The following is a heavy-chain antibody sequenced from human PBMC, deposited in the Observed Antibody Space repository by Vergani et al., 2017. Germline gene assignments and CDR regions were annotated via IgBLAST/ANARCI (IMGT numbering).Heavy chain of an antibody. Sequence: EVQLVESGGGLVQPGRSLRLSCAASGFTFDDYAMHWVRQAPGNGLEWVSGISWNSGSLGYADSVKGRFTLSRDNAKNSLYLQMNSLRAVDTALYYCASMEGDVEIWGQGTRVTGSS. CDR2: ISWNSGSL. CDR1: GFTFDDYA. CDR3: ASMEGDVEI. V-gene: IGHV3-9*01. D-gene: IGHD2-8*01. J-gene: IGHJ3*02.